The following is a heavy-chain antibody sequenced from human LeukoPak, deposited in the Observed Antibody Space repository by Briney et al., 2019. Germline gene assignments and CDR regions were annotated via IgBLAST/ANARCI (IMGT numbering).Heavy chain of an antibody. D-gene: IGHD5-24*01. V-gene: IGHV3-66*01. CDR2: IYSGGST. J-gene: IGHJ4*02. CDR3: ARGRDGYNPYFDY. CDR1: GFTVSSNY. Sequence: PGGSLRLSRAASGFTVSSNYMSWVRQAPGKGLEWVSVIYSGGSTYYADSVKGRFTISRDNSKNTLYLQMNSLRAEDTAVYYCARGRDGYNPYFDYWGQGTLVTVSS.